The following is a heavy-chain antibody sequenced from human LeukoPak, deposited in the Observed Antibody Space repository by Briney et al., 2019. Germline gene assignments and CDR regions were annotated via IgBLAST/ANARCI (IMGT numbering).Heavy chain of an antibody. J-gene: IGHJ6*02. Sequence: GGSLRLSCTASGFTFSSYGMHWVRQAPGKGLVWVSRINSDGSSTSYADSVKGRFTISRDNAKNTLYLQMNSLRAEDTAVYYCARGGPSYYYYGMDVWGQGTTVTVSS. V-gene: IGHV3-74*01. CDR2: INSDGSST. CDR3: ARGGPSYYYYGMDV. CDR1: GFTFSSYG.